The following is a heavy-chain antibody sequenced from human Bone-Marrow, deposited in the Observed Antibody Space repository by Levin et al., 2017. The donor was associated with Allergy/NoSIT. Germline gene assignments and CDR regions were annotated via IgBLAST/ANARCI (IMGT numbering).Heavy chain of an antibody. V-gene: IGHV1-8*01. D-gene: IGHD2-21*02. CDR2: VNSNSTKT. CDR3: ARGRVGAAA. CDR1: GYTFTSYD. Sequence: GESLKISCETSGYTFTSYDVSWVRQATGQGLEWMGWVNSNSTKTGYADKFQGRVIMTTNTSITTAYMELTNLTPEDTAVYYCARGRVGAAAWGQGTLVIVSS. J-gene: IGHJ5*02.